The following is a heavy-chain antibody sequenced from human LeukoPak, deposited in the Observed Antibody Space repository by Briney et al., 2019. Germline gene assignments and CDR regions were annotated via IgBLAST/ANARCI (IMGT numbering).Heavy chain of an antibody. CDR3: ARVPLNVGALDY. CDR2: INPNSGGT. Sequence: ASVKVSCKASGYTFTGYYMHWVRQAPGQGLEWMGWINPNSGGTNYAQKFQGRVTMTRDTSISTAYMELSRLRSDDTAVYYCARVPLNVGALDYWGQGTLVTVSS. J-gene: IGHJ4*02. CDR1: GYTFTGYY. V-gene: IGHV1-2*02. D-gene: IGHD1-26*01.